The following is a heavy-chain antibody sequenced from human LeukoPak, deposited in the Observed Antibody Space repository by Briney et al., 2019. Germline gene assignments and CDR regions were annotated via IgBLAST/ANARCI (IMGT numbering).Heavy chain of an antibody. Sequence: GGSLGLSCPASGFTSSDYSMSWVRQAPGKGLEWVSSISSSSDYIYYADSVKGRFTISRDNARNSLYLQMNSLRAEDTAVYYCARSRSVSNYKGMDVWGQGTTVTVSS. CDR3: ARSRSVSNYKGMDV. CDR2: ISSSSDYI. J-gene: IGHJ6*02. D-gene: IGHD5/OR15-5a*01. CDR1: GFTSSDYS. V-gene: IGHV3-21*01.